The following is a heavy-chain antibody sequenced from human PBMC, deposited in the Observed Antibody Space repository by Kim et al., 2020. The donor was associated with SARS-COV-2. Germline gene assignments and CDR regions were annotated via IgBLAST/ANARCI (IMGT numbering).Heavy chain of an antibody. CDR3: ARDILAAAANEPHFDY. V-gene: IGHV3-11*01. D-gene: IGHD6-13*01. Sequence: SVKGRFTTPRNTAKNSLYLQMNSLRAEDTAVYYCARDILAAAANEPHFDYWGQGTLVTVSS. J-gene: IGHJ4*02.